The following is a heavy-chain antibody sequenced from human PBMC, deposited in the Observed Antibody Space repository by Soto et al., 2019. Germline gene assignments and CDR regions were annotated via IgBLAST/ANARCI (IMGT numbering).Heavy chain of an antibody. Sequence: QITLKESGPTLVKPTQTLTLPCTFSGFSLNTSGVGVGWIRQPPGKALEWLALIYGNDGKRYSPSLKSRLTISKDTSENQVVLTMTNMDPVDTATYYCARCPDAFWSGYLISDWGQGTLVTVSS. V-gene: IGHV2-5*01. CDR1: GFSLNTSGVG. J-gene: IGHJ4*02. CDR2: IYGNDGK. CDR3: ARCPDAFWSGYLISD. D-gene: IGHD3-3*01.